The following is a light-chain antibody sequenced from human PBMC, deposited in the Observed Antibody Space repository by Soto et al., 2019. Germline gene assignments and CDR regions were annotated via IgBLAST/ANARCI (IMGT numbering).Light chain of an antibody. CDR2: SNN. CDR3: AAWDDSLNGYV. V-gene: IGLV1-44*01. Sequence: QSVLTQSPSASGTPGQRVTISCSGSSSTIGSNTVNWYQQLPGTAPKLLIYSNNQRPSGVPDRFSGSKSGTSASLAISGLQSEDEADYYCAAWDDSLNGYVFGTGTKLTVL. J-gene: IGLJ1*01. CDR1: SSTIGSNT.